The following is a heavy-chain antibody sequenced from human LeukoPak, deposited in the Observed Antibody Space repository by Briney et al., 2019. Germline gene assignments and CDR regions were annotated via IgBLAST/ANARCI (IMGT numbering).Heavy chain of an antibody. CDR2: IYYSGST. V-gene: IGHV4-59*01. D-gene: IGHD3-3*01. Sequence: SETLSLTCTVSGGSINSYYWSWIRQPPGKGLEWIGYIYYSGSTNYNPSLKSRVTISVDTSKNQFSLKLSSVTAADTAVYYCARAIFGGLGGFDPWGQGTLVTVSS. CDR3: ARAIFGGLGGFDP. J-gene: IGHJ5*02. CDR1: GGSINSYY.